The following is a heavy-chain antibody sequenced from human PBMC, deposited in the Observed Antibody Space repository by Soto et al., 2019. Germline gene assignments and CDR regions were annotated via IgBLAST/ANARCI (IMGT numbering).Heavy chain of an antibody. Sequence: QVQLVQSGAEVXKPGXXXXXXCKASGGTFSSYSINWVRQAPGQGLEWMGEIIPIFGTANYAQKFQGRVTITADESTSTAYMELSSLRSEDTAVYYCARDGGRHSGGIDYWGQGTLVTVSS. CDR1: GGTFSSYS. V-gene: IGHV1-69*01. D-gene: IGHD1-26*01. J-gene: IGHJ4*02. CDR3: ARDGGRHSGGIDY. CDR2: IIPIFGTA.